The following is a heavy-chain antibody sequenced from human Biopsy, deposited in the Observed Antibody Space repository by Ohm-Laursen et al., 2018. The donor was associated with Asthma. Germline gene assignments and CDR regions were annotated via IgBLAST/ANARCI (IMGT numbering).Heavy chain of an antibody. CDR2: ISYDGSDK. CDR1: GTHFGSYN. J-gene: IGHJ1*01. CDR3: AKGHGDYVFPYFQH. D-gene: IGHD4-17*01. Sequence: SLRLSCSASGTHFGSYNMHWARQAPGKGLEWVAVISYDGSDKYYADSVKGRFTISRDNSKNTLYLQMNSLRAEDTAVYYCAKGHGDYVFPYFQHWGQGTLVTVSS. V-gene: IGHV3-30*18.